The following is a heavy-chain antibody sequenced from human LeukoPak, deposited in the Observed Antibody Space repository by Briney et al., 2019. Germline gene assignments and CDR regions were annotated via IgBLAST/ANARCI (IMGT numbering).Heavy chain of an antibody. CDR1: GYTFTGYY. CDR3: AREGLNGYSYGTFDY. J-gene: IGHJ4*02. CDR2: INPNSGGS. Sequence: ASVKVSCKASGYTFTGYYMHWVRQAPGQGLEWMGWINPNSGGSNYAQKLQGRVTMTTDTSTSTAYMELRSLRSDDTAVYYCAREGLNGYSYGTFDYWGQGTLVTVSS. V-gene: IGHV1-2*02. D-gene: IGHD5-18*01.